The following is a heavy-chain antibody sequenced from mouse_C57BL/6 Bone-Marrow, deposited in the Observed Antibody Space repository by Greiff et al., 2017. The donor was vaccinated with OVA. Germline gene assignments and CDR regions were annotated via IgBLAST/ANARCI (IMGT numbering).Heavy chain of an antibody. J-gene: IGHJ1*01. CDR2: SRNKANDYTT. V-gene: IGHV7-1*01. Sequence: EVKVVESGGGLVQSGRSLRLSCATSGFTFSDFYMEWVRQAPGKGLEWIAASRNKANDYTTEYSASVKGRFIVSRDTSQSILYLQMNAPRAEDTAIYCCAKDADRNAWYTYVSGAESPLTVSP. CDR1: GFTFSDFY. D-gene: IGHD5-1-1*01. CDR3: AKDADRNAWYTYV.